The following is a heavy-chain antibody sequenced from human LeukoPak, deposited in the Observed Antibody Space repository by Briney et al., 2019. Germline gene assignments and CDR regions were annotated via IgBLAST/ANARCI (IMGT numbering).Heavy chain of an antibody. J-gene: IGHJ4*02. D-gene: IGHD3-3*01. CDR3: ARGKRITIFGVVTPLDY. CDR2: ISGSSSYI. CDR1: GFTLSSYS. V-gene: IGHV3-21*01. Sequence: GGSLRLSCADSGFTLSSYSLNWVRQAPGKGLEWVSSISGSSSYIYYADSVKGRFTISRHNAKNSLYLQMNSLRAEDTAVYYCARGKRITIFGVVTPLDYWGQGTLVTVSS.